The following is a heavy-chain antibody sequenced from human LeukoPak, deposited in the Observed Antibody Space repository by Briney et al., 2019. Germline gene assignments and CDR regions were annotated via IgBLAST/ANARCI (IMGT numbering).Heavy chain of an antibody. Sequence: GGTLRLSCAASGFSVSSNHMSWVRQAPGKGLEWVSVIYSGGSTYYADSVKGRFTISRDNSKNTLYLQVNSLRAEDTAVYYCARDRGSSWTYSFDYWAREPWSPSPQ. CDR1: GFSVSSNH. V-gene: IGHV3-53*01. CDR2: IYSGGST. D-gene: IGHD6-13*01. CDR3: ARDRGSSWTYSFDY. J-gene: IGHJ4*02.